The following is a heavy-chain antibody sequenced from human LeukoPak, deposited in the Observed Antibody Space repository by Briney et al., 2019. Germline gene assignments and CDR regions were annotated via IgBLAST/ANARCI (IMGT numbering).Heavy chain of an antibody. D-gene: IGHD3-16*01. CDR3: ARDYVQDY. J-gene: IGHJ4*02. Sequence: PGGSLRLSCAASGFNLSYFGMNWVRQAPGKGLEWVSSISSSSSYIYYADSVKGRFTISRDNAKNSLYLQMNSLRDEDTAVYYCARDYVQDYWGQGTLVTVSS. V-gene: IGHV3-21*01. CDR2: ISSSSSYI. CDR1: GFNLSYFG.